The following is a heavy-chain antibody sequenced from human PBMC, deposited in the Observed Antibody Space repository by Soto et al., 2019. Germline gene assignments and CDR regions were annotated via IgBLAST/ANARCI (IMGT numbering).Heavy chain of an antibody. CDR3: VRDDRWAFDF. CDR2: ISIGSGSI. J-gene: IGHJ3*01. Sequence: GGSLRLSCAASGFTFSNYAMNWVRQAPGKGLEWVSYISIGSGSIFYADSVKGRFTISRDDAKNSLYLQMNTLRDEDTAVYYCVRDDRWAFDFWGQGTMVTVSS. V-gene: IGHV3-48*02. D-gene: IGHD3-22*01. CDR1: GFTFSNYA.